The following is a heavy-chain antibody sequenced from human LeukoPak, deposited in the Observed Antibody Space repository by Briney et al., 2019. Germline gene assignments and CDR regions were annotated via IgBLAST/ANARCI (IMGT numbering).Heavy chain of an antibody. J-gene: IGHJ5*02. D-gene: IGHD5-24*01. V-gene: IGHV4-59*01. CDR2: IFYSGTT. CDR1: GGSISSYY. CDR3: AGGGDGYKVDP. Sequence: SETLSLTCTVSGGSISSYYWSWIRQPPGKGLEWIGYIFYSGTTNYNPSLKSRVTISIDTSKNQFSLKLSSVTAADTAVYCCAGGGDGYKVDPWGQGTLVTVSS.